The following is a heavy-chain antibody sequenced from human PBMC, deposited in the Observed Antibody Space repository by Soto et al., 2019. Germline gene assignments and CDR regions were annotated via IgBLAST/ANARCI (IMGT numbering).Heavy chain of an antibody. CDR1: GYTFTSYD. J-gene: IGHJ5*02. CDR3: ARGRIIVAGGFDP. Sequence: QVQLVQSGAEVKKPGASVKVSCKASGYTFTSYDIIWVRQATGQGLEWMGWMNPSTGNTDSAEKFQGRLTMTRNTSIGTVYMELSSRSFEDTAVYYCARGRIIVAGGFDPWGQGTLVTVSS. V-gene: IGHV1-8*01. D-gene: IGHD6-19*01. CDR2: MNPSTGNT.